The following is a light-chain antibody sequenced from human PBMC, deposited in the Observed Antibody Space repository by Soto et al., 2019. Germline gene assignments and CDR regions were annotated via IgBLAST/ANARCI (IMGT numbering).Light chain of an antibody. CDR3: QQRSNWPLT. V-gene: IGKV3D-20*02. CDR1: QSVSNNW. Sequence: EVVLTQSPGTLSLSPGERATLSCRASQSVSNNWLAWYQQKPGQAPRLLIYGASSRPGGIPDKFSGSGSGTDFTLTINRLEPEDFAVYYCQQRSNWPLTFGGGTKVEIK. J-gene: IGKJ4*01. CDR2: GAS.